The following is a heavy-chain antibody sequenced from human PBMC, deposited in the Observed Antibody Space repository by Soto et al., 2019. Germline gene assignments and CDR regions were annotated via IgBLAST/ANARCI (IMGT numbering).Heavy chain of an antibody. CDR2: ISGYNGDT. Sequence: QGHLVQSGAEVKKPGASVKVSCKASGYTFTRYGISWVRQAPGQGLEWMGWISGYNGDTNYAQNLQDRVTMTIDTSTNTAYMELRSLTXDDTAVYYCAKNGQPPYYYYGLDVWGQGTTVTVSS. V-gene: IGHV1-18*01. CDR1: GYTFTRYG. CDR3: AKNGQPPYYYYGLDV. D-gene: IGHD2-8*01. J-gene: IGHJ6*02.